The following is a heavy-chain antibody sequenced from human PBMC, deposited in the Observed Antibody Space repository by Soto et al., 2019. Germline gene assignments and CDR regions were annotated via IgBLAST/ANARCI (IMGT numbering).Heavy chain of an antibody. V-gene: IGHV1-3*01. J-gene: IGHJ5*02. CDR2: INAGNGNT. Sequence: ASVKCSCKASGYAFTSYAMHWVRQAPGQRLEWMGWINAGNGNTKYSQKFQGRVTITRDTSASTAYMELSSLRSEDTAVYYCARLGSTSSNWFDPWGQGTLVTVSS. CDR3: ARLGSTSSNWFDP. CDR1: GYAFTSYA. D-gene: IGHD2-2*01.